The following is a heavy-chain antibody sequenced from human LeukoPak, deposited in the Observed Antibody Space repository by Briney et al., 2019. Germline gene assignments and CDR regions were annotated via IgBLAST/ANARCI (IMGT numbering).Heavy chain of an antibody. J-gene: IGHJ4*02. CDR1: GFSFTDAW. Sequence: GGSHRLSCVGSGFSFTDAWMSWVRQIPGKGLEWVGRIESKTDGETTDYATPVKDRFIISRDDSTNTLYLQMNGLKSEDTAVYYCSTYGSGRKFDYWGQGTLVTVSS. D-gene: IGHD3-10*01. CDR2: IESKTDGETT. V-gene: IGHV3-15*04. CDR3: STYGSGRKFDY.